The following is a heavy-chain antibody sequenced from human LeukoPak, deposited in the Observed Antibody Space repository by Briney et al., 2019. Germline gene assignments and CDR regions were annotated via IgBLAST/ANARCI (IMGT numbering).Heavy chain of an antibody. CDR3: ASAAAHNRDYYYCMDV. Sequence: SETLSLTCTVSGGSISSYYWSWIRQPPGKGLEWIGYIYASGSTNYNPSLKSRVTISVDTSKNQFSLKLSSVTAADTAVYYCASAAAHNRDYYYCMDVWGKGTTVTVSS. D-gene: IGHD6-13*01. V-gene: IGHV4-4*09. J-gene: IGHJ6*03. CDR2: IYASGST. CDR1: GGSISSYY.